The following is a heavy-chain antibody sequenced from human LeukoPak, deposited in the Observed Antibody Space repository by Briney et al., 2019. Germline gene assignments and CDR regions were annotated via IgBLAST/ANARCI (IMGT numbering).Heavy chain of an antibody. CDR3: ARGKTYYDISKDAFDI. CDR2: ISAYNGNT. J-gene: IGHJ3*02. Sequence: ASVKVSFKASGYTFTSYGISWVRQAPGQGLEWMGWISAYNGNTNYAQKLQGRVTMTTDTSTSTAYMELRSLRSDDTAVYYCARGKTYYDISKDAFDIWGQGTMVTVSS. D-gene: IGHD3-22*01. V-gene: IGHV1-18*01. CDR1: GYTFTSYG.